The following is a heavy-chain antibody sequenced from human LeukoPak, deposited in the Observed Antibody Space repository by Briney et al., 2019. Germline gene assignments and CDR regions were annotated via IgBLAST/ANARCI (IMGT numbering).Heavy chain of an antibody. J-gene: IGHJ4*02. V-gene: IGHV3-7*04. CDR2: IKQDGSEK. CDR1: GFTFSSYW. Sequence: SGGSLRLSCAASGFTFSSYWMSWVRQAPGKGLEWVANIKQDGSEKYYVDSAKGRFTISRDNAKNSLYLQMNSPRAEDTAVYYCARDRYYYGSGSPILGYWGQGTLVTVSS. CDR3: ARDRYYYGSGSPILGY. D-gene: IGHD3-10*01.